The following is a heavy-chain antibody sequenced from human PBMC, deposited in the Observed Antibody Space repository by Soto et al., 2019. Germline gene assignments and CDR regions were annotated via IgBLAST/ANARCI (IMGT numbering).Heavy chain of an antibody. Sequence: GASVKVSCKASGGTFSSYAISWVRQAPGQGLEWMGGIIPIFGTANYAQKFQGRVTITADKSTSTAYMELSSLRSEDTAVYYCARSTLGGSYSRGGFSFDYWGQGTLVTVSS. CDR1: GGTFSSYA. V-gene: IGHV1-69*06. D-gene: IGHD1-26*01. CDR3: ARSTLGGSYSRGGFSFDY. CDR2: IIPIFGTA. J-gene: IGHJ4*02.